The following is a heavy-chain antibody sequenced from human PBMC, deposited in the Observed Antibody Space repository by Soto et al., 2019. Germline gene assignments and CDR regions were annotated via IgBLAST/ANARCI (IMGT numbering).Heavy chain of an antibody. D-gene: IGHD2-2*01. V-gene: IGHV4-61*01. Sequence: QVQLQESGPGLVKPSETLSLTCTVSGGSVNSGSYYWTWIRQPPGKGLEWIGYLYYNTNTNYNPSLKSRVTISVDTSKNQFSIKLSSVTAADTAVYYCARTYCTTTSCQAHGMDVWGQGTTVTVSS. J-gene: IGHJ6*02. CDR1: GGSVNSGSYY. CDR3: ARTYCTTTSCQAHGMDV. CDR2: LYYNTNT.